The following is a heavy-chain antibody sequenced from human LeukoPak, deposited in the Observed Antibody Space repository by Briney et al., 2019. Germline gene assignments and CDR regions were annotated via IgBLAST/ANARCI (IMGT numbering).Heavy chain of an antibody. CDR1: GFTFSSYE. Sequence: GGSLRLSCAASGFTFSSYEMNWVRQAPGKGLEWVSYISSSGSTIYYADSVKGRFTISRDNAKNSLYLQMNSLRAEDTAVYYCARDSGYEDYYYYYYMDVWGRGTTVTVSS. D-gene: IGHD5-12*01. V-gene: IGHV3-48*03. J-gene: IGHJ6*03. CDR3: ARDSGYEDYYYYYYMDV. CDR2: ISSSGSTI.